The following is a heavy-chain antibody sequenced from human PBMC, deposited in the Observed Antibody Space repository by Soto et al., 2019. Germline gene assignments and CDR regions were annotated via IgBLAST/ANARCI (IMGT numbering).Heavy chain of an antibody. CDR1: GFTFSSYA. CDR2: ISGGTSST. D-gene: IGHD6-13*01. J-gene: IGHJ4*02. Sequence: EVQLLESGGGLVQPGGSLRLSCAASGFTFSSYARSWVPQAPGKGRGWVSAISGGTSSTYYADSVKGRFTISRDNSKNTLYLQMNSLRAEDTAVYYCAKERWAAAGTPTLDYWGQGTLVTVSS. V-gene: IGHV3-23*01. CDR3: AKERWAAAGTPTLDY.